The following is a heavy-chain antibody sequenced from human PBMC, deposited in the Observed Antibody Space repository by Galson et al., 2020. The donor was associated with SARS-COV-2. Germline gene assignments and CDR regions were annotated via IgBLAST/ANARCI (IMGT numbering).Heavy chain of an antibody. CDR2: INPNSGGT. J-gene: IGHJ3*02. V-gene: IGHV1-2*02. D-gene: IGHD3-10*01. Sequence: ASVKVSCKASGYTFTGYYMHWVRQAPGQGLEWMGWINPNSGGTNYAQKFQGRVTMTRDTSISTAYMELSRLRSDDTAVYYCARQAGSGESAFDIWGQGTMVTVSS. CDR3: ARQAGSGESAFDI. CDR1: GYTFTGYY.